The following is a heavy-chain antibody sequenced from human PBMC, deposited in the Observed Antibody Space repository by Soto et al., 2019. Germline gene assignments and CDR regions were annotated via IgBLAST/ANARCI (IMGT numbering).Heavy chain of an antibody. J-gene: IGHJ6*03. CDR3: ARGGISHWAYFYYMDV. CDR1: SASITSAYW. D-gene: IGHD2-21*01. Sequence: SETLSLTCAVSSASITSAYWWSWVRQPPGKALECIGEINHVGSINYNPSLKSRVTMSVDTSKNQFSLTLNSVTAADTATYYCARGGISHWAYFYYMDVWDRGTTVTVSS. V-gene: IGHV4-4*02. CDR2: INHVGSI.